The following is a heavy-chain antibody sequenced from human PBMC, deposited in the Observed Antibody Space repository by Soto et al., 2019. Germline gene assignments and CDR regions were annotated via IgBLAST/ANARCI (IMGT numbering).Heavy chain of an antibody. V-gene: IGHV3-30*18. CDR3: AKEDPQVYFDY. CDR2: ISFDENNK. Sequence: QVQLVESGGGVVQPGRSLRLSCAASGFTFSSYGMHWVRQAPGKGLEWVAVISFDENNKYYAVSVKGRFTISRDNSKNTLYLQMNSLRTEDTAVYYCAKEDPQVYFDYWGQGTLVTVSS. CDR1: GFTFSSYG. J-gene: IGHJ4*02.